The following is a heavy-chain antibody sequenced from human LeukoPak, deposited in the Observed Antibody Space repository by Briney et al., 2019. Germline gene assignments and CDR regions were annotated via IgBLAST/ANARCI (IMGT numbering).Heavy chain of an antibody. V-gene: IGHV3-74*01. Sequence: PGGSLRLSCAASGFPFSGYWMHWVRQAPGKGLVWISRINDNGAGTTYADSVKGRVTISRDNAKNTLYLQMNSLRVEDTAVYYCARSASGYDAWGQGTLVSVSS. CDR3: ARSASGYDA. CDR2: INDNGAGT. D-gene: IGHD5-12*01. J-gene: IGHJ5*02. CDR1: GFPFSGYW.